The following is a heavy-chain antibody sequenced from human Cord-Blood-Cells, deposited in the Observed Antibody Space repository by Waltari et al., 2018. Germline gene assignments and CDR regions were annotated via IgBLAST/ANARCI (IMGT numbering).Heavy chain of an antibody. CDR1: GFTFSDYY. D-gene: IGHD4-17*01. CDR3: ARPTLTVTTGNDAFDI. Sequence: QVQLVESGGGLVKPGGSLRLSCAASGFTFSDYYMSWIRQAPGKGLEWVSYISSSSSYTNYADSVKGRFTISRDNAKNSLYLQMNSLRAEDTAVYYCARPTLTVTTGNDAFDIWGQGTMVTVSS. V-gene: IGHV3-11*06. CDR2: ISSSSSYT. J-gene: IGHJ3*02.